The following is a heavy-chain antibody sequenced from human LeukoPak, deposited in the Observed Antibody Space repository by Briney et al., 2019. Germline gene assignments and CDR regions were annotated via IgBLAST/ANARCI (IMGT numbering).Heavy chain of an antibody. CDR2: IYYSGST. CDR1: GGSISSYY. D-gene: IGHD3-16*02. CDR3: ARDPYDYVWGSYRPTLDY. Sequence: SETLSLTCTVSGGSISSYYWSWIRQPPGKGLEWIGYIYYSGSTNYNPSLKSRVTISVDTSKNQFSLKLSSVTAADTAVYYCARDPYDYVWGSYRPTLDYWGQGTLVTVSS. J-gene: IGHJ4*02. V-gene: IGHV4-59*12.